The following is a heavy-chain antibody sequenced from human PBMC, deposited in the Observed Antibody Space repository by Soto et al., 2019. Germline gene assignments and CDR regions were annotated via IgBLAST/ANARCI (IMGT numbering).Heavy chain of an antibody. CDR2: IKSKTDGGTT. CDR1: GFTFSNAW. J-gene: IGHJ4*02. D-gene: IGHD6-13*01. V-gene: IGHV3-15*01. CDR3: TTDMYSSSWYVDY. Sequence: GGSLRLSCAASGFTFSNAWMSWVRQAPGKGLEWVGRIKSKTDGGTTDYAAPVKGRFTISRDDSKNTLYLQMNSLKTEDTAVYYCTTDMYSSSWYVDYWGQGTLVTVSS.